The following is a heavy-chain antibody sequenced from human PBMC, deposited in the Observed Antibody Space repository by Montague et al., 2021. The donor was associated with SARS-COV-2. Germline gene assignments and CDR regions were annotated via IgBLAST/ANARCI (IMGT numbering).Heavy chain of an antibody. CDR3: ARDLIVYDYVWGSYRPYGMDV. D-gene: IGHD3-16*02. CDR2: IYTSGST. V-gene: IGHV4-4*07. Sequence: SETLSLTCTVSGGSISSYYWSWIRQPAGKGLEWIGRIYTSGSTNYSPSLKSRVTMSVDTSKNQFSLKLSSVTAADTVVYYCARDLIVYDYVWGSYRPYGMDVWGQGTTVTVSS. J-gene: IGHJ6*02. CDR1: GGSISSYY.